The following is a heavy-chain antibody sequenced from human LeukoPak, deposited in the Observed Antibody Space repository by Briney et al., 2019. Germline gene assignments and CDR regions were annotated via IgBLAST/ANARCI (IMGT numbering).Heavy chain of an antibody. CDR3: ARDLRAYSSGYTDY. J-gene: IGHJ4*02. V-gene: IGHV1-18*01. D-gene: IGHD3-22*01. CDR2: ISAYNGNT. Sequence: ASGKVSCKASGHTLTSYGISRVRQATGQGLEWMGWISAYNGNTNYAQKLQGRVTMTTDTSTSTAYMELRSLRSDDTAVYYCARDLRAYSSGYTDYWGQGTLVTVSS. CDR1: GHTLTSYG.